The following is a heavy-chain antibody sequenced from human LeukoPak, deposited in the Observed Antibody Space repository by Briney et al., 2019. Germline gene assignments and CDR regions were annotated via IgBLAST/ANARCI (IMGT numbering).Heavy chain of an antibody. J-gene: IGHJ4*02. D-gene: IGHD3-22*01. V-gene: IGHV3-23*01. CDR1: GFTFSSYA. CDR3: AKGIAYYYDSSGHH. CDR2: ISGSGGST. Sequence: GGSLRLSCAASGFTFSSYAMGWVRQAPGKGLEWVSAISGSGGSTYYADSVKGRFTISRDNSKNTLYLQMNSLRAEDTAVYYCAKGIAYYYDSSGHHWGQGTLVTVSS.